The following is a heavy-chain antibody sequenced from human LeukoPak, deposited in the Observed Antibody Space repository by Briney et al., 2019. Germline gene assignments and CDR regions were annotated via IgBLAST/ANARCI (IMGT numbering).Heavy chain of an antibody. D-gene: IGHD5-18*01. CDR1: GFTFSSYS. CDR2: ISSSSSYI. V-gene: IGHV3-21*01. CDR3: ARVIRWGDTAMVSSPWFRSFRGPFDY. Sequence: PGGSLRLSCAASGFTFSSYSMNWVRQAPGKGLEWVSSISSSSSYIYYADSVKGRFTISRDNAKNSLYLQMNSLRAEDTAVYYCARVIRWGDTAMVSSPWFRSFRGPFDYWGQGTLVTVSS. J-gene: IGHJ4*02.